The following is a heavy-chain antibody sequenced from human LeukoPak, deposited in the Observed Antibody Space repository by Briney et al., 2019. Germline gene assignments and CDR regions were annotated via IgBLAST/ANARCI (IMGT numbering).Heavy chain of an antibody. CDR1: GFTVSSNY. Sequence: GGTLRLSCAASGFTVSSNYMSWVRQAPGKGLEGVSVIYSGGSRYYADSVQGRFTISRDNSKNTLYLQMNSLRAEDTAVYYCARAAMIPEAAFDIWGQGTMVTVSS. CDR2: IYSGGSR. J-gene: IGHJ3*02. V-gene: IGHV3-53*01. D-gene: IGHD2-2*01. CDR3: ARAAMIPEAAFDI.